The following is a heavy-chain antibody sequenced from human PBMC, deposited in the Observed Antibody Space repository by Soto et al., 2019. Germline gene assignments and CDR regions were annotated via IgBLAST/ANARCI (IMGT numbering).Heavy chain of an antibody. Sequence: EVQLVESGGGLVQPGGSLRLSCAASGFTFSSYAMHWVRQAPGKGLEYVSAINSDGGSTYYANSVKGRFTISRDNSKYPLYPQTGRLTAEDMAVYYCARFHSRRYFDYWGQGTLVTVSS. CDR2: INSDGGST. D-gene: IGHD6-25*01. J-gene: IGHJ4*02. CDR1: GFTFSSYA. V-gene: IGHV3-64*01. CDR3: ARFHSRRYFDY.